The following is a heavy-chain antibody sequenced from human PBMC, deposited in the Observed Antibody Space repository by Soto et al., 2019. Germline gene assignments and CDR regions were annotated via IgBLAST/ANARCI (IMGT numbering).Heavy chain of an antibody. CDR3: AKDVGGYP. J-gene: IGHJ5*02. CDR1: GGIFSNFA. Sequence: HAQLVQSGAELRKPGSSVKVSCKASGGIFSNFAFSWVRQAPGQGLEWMGTIVPVYGAVYYAHQFQGRVTITADESTTTTYMEMSGLGSKDTAVYYCAKDVGGYPWGEGTLVTVSS. V-gene: IGHV1-69*18. D-gene: IGHD3-22*01. CDR2: IVPVYGAV.